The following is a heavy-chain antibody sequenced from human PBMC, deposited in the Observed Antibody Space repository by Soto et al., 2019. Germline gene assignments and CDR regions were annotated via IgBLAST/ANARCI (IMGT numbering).Heavy chain of an antibody. CDR1: GFTFSNAW. J-gene: IGHJ4*02. CDR3: TTFGLRWGFDY. Sequence: EVQLVESGGGLVKPGGSLRLSCAASGFTFSNAWMSWVRQAPGKGLEWVGRIKSRTDGGTTDYAAPVKGRFTISRDDSKNTLYLQMNGLKTEDTAVYYCTTFGLRWGFDYWGQGTLVTASS. D-gene: IGHD4-17*01. V-gene: IGHV3-15*01. CDR2: IKSRTDGGTT.